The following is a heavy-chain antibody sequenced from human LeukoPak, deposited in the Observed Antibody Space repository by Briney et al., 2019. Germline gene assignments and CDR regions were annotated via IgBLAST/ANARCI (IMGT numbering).Heavy chain of an antibody. V-gene: IGHV3-30*02. CDR1: GFTFSSYG. J-gene: IGHJ6*03. D-gene: IGHD2-15*01. Sequence: PGGSLRLSCAASGFTFSSYGMHWVRQAPGKGLEWVAFIRYDGSNKYYADSVKGRFTISRDNSKNTLYLQMNSLRAEDTAVYYCAKVVRGYCSGGSCPETYYYYYYMDVWGKGTTVTVSS. CDR2: IRYDGSNK. CDR3: AKVVRGYCSGGSCPETYYYYYYMDV.